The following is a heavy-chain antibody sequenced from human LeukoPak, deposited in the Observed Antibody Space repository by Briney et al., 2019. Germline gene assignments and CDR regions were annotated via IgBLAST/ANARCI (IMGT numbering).Heavy chain of an antibody. D-gene: IGHD1-26*01. J-gene: IGHJ4*02. V-gene: IGHV3-74*01. Sequence: PGGSLRLSCAASGFTFRNFWMHWVRQAQGKGLVWVSHISSDVSSTSYADSVKGRFTISRDNAKNTLYLHMNGLRADDTAVYYCARGRSGSYYDYWGQGTLVTVSS. CDR3: ARGRSGSYYDY. CDR2: ISSDVSST. CDR1: GFTFRNFW.